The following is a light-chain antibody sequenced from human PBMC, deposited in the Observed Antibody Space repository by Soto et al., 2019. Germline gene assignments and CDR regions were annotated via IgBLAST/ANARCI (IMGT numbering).Light chain of an antibody. CDR2: EVD. CDR3: GSYGGSNNLRV. CDR1: SSDFGGYNY. V-gene: IGLV2-8*01. Sequence: QPVLTQPPSASGSPGQSVTISCTATSSDFGGYNYVSWYQQHPGKAPKLLIYEVDKRPSGVPDRFSGSKSGDTASLTVSGLQAEDEAEDYCGSYGGSNNLRVFGGGTKLTVL. J-gene: IGLJ3*02.